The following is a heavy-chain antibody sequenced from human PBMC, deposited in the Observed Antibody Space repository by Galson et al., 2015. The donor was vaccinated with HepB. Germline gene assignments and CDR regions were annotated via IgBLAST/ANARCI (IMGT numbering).Heavy chain of an antibody. CDR2: MSGSRFST. J-gene: IGHJ4*02. Sequence: SLRLSCAASGFTFDNFALSWVRQAPGKGLECVSTMSGSRFSTWYADSVKGRFTISRDSSKNTVYLQMNNLGVEDTAVYYGAKPAHGGWGQGTLVTVSS. V-gene: IGHV3-23*01. D-gene: IGHD3-16*01. CDR1: GFTFDNFA. CDR3: AKPAHGG.